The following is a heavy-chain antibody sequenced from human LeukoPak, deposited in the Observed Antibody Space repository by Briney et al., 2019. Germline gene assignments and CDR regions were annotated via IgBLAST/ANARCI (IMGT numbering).Heavy chain of an antibody. J-gene: IGHJ5*02. D-gene: IGHD6-13*01. CDR3: ARDVPRQLVLYNWFDP. V-gene: IGHV4-34*01. Sequence: SETLSLTCAVHGGSLSGSYWSWIRQSPGAGLEWIGEISLSGSTNSNPSLKSRVTISLDTSKNQFSLILKSVTAADTAVYYCARDVPRQLVLYNWFDPWGQGTLVTVSS. CDR2: ISLSGST. CDR1: GGSLSGSY.